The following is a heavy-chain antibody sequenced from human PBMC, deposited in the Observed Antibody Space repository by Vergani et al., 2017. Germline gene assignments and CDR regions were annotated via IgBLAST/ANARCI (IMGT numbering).Heavy chain of an antibody. CDR3: ARQLTDTYYDCWGGFTFDY. Sequence: QVQLQQWGAGLLKPSETLSLTCAVYGVSFSGYYWSWIRQPPGKGLEWIGEINHSGSTNYNPSLKSRVTISVDTSKNQFSLKLSSVTAADTAVYYCARQLTDTYYDCWGGFTFDYWGQGTLVTVSS. D-gene: IGHD3-3*01. CDR1: GVSFSGYY. J-gene: IGHJ4*02. V-gene: IGHV4-34*01. CDR2: INHSGST.